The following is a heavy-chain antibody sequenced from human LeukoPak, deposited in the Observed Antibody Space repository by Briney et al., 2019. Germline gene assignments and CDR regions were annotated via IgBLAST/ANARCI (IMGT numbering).Heavy chain of an antibody. Sequence: PGGSLRLSCAASGFTFSSYAMSWVRQAPGKGLEWVSAISGSGGSTYYADSVKGRFTISRDNSKNTLYLQMNSLRAEDTAVYNCAKGDFYGSGRDYYYYMDVWGKGTTVTIPS. CDR3: AKGDFYGSGRDYYYYMDV. CDR1: GFTFSSYA. CDR2: ISGSGGST. V-gene: IGHV3-23*01. J-gene: IGHJ6*03. D-gene: IGHD3-10*01.